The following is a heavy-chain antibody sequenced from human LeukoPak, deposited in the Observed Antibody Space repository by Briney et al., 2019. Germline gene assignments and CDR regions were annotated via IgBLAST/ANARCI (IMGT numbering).Heavy chain of an antibody. D-gene: IGHD2-21*01. J-gene: IGHJ3*02. Sequence: PSETLSLTCAVYGGSFSGYYWSWIRQPPGKGLEWIGEINHSGSTNYNPSLKSRVTISVDTSKNQFSLKLSSVTAADTAVYYCARCGNDAFDIWGQGTMVTVSS. CDR3: ARCGNDAFDI. V-gene: IGHV4-34*01. CDR2: INHSGST. CDR1: GGSFSGYY.